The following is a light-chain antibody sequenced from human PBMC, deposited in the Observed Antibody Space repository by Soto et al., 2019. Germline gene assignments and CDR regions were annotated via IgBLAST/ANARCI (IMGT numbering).Light chain of an antibody. CDR1: QSVRNF. Sequence: DLQMTQSPSSLSASVGDRVTISCQASQSVRNFLNWYQQKPGKAPRLLISDTSNLETGVPSRFRGSGSGTDFTLSITNLQPEDVATYFCQQYDDLPTFGQGTKVDI. J-gene: IGKJ2*01. V-gene: IGKV1-33*01. CDR2: DTS. CDR3: QQYDDLPT.